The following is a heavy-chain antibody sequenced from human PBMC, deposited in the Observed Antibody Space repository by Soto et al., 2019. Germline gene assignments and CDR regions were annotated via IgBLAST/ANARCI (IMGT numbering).Heavy chain of an antibody. J-gene: IGHJ5*02. CDR1: GVTFSSFA. CDR2: IIPIFRTQ. Sequence: QVQLVQSGAEVKQPGSSVKVSCQASGVTFSSFAISWVRQAPGQGLEWMGGIIPIFRTQNYAQNFQGRVTITADESTRSVYMEPSRLRSEDTAVYYCARSTGSGFRPGTHRFNWFDPWGQGTLVTVSS. CDR3: ARSTGSGFRPGTHRFNWFDP. D-gene: IGHD5-12*01. V-gene: IGHV1-69*01.